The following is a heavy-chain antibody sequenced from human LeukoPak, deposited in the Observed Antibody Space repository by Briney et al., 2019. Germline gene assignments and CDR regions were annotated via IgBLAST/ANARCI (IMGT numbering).Heavy chain of an antibody. CDR1: SGSFSGYY. CDR2: INHSGST. CDR3: AREGYSYGYALMYYYYGMDV. V-gene: IGHV4-34*01. Sequence: SETLSLTCAVYSGSFSGYYWSWIRQPPGKGLEWIGEINHSGSTNYNPSLKSRVTISVDTSKNQFSLKLSSVTAADTAVYYCAREGYSYGYALMYYYYGMDVWGQGTTVTVSS. D-gene: IGHD5-18*01. J-gene: IGHJ6*02.